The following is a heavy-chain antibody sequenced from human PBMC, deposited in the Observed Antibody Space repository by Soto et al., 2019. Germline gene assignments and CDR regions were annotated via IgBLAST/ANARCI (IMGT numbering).Heavy chain of an antibody. V-gene: IGHV4-31*03. J-gene: IGHJ4*02. Sequence: QVQLQESGPGLVKPSQTLSLTCTVSGGSISSGGYYWSWIRQHPGKGLEWIGYIYYSGSTYYNPSLKSRVTISVDTSKNQFSLKLSSVTAADTAVYYCARDSPDCSGGSCYSRYFDYWGQGTLVTVSS. CDR1: GGSISSGGYY. D-gene: IGHD2-15*01. CDR2: IYYSGST. CDR3: ARDSPDCSGGSCYSRYFDY.